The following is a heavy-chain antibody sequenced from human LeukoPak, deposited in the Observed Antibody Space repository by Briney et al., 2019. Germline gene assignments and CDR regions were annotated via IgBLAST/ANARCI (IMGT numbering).Heavy chain of an antibody. CDR2: INTNTGKP. V-gene: IGHV7-4-1*02. CDR1: GYTFTSYA. J-gene: IGHJ4*02. Sequence: ASVKVSCKASGYTFTSYAMNWVRQAPGQGLEWMGWINTNTGKPTYAQGFTGRSVFSLDTSVSTAYLRISSLKADDTAVYSCARDRQSFFDYWGQGTLVTVSS. CDR3: ARDRQSFFDY.